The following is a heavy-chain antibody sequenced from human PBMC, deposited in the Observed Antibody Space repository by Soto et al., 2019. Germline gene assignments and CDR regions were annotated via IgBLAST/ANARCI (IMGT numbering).Heavy chain of an antibody. J-gene: IGHJ4*02. D-gene: IGHD2-2*01. V-gene: IGHV1-69*13. CDR3: ARASEYCSSTSCYVGY. CDR2: IIPIFGTA. Sequence: GASVKVSCKASGGTFSSYAISWVRQAPGQGLEWMGGIIPIFGTANYAQKFQGRVKITADESTSTAYMELSSLRSEDTAVYYCARASEYCSSTSCYVGYWGQGTLVTVSS. CDR1: GGTFSSYA.